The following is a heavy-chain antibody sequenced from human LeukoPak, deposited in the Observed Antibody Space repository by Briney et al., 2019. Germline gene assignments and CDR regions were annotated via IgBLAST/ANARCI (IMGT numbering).Heavy chain of an antibody. CDR3: ASQPAVIDLDC. CDR1: GFSFSSYW. CDR2: INPDGDKK. D-gene: IGHD2/OR15-2a*01. J-gene: IGHJ4*02. Sequence: GGSLRLSCAASGFSFSSYWMTWVRQAPGKGLEWVANINPDGDKKTYVDSVKGRFTISRDNARNALYLQMSSLGVDDTAAYYCASQPAVIDLDCWGQGALVTVSS. V-gene: IGHV3-7*01.